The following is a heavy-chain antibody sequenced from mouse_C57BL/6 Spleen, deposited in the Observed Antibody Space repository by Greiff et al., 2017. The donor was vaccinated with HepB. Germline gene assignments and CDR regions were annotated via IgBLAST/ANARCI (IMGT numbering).Heavy chain of an antibody. J-gene: IGHJ1*03. CDR1: GYTFTSYW. Sequence: QVQLQQPGAELVKPGASVKLSCKASGYTFTSYWMQWVKQRPGQGLEWIGEIDPSDSYTNYNQKFKGKATLTVDTSSSTAYMQLSSLTSEDSAVYYCAGVPGGGSGDCDVWGTGTTVTVSS. V-gene: IGHV1-50*01. CDR3: AGVPGGGSGDCDV. CDR2: IDPSDSYT. D-gene: IGHD1-1*02.